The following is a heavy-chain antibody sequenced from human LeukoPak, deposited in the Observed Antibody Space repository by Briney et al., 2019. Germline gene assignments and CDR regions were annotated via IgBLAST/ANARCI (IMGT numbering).Heavy chain of an antibody. D-gene: IGHD4-17*01. CDR3: ARHSTARHDYGGYGLDY. V-gene: IGHV5-51*01. J-gene: IGHJ4*02. CDR2: IYPGDSDT. CDR1: GYSFTSYW. Sequence: GESLKISCKGSGYSFTSYWIGWVRQMPGKGLEWMGIIYPGDSDTRYSPSFQGQATISADKSISTAYLQWSSLKASDTAMYYCARHSTARHDYGGYGLDYWGQGTLVTVSS.